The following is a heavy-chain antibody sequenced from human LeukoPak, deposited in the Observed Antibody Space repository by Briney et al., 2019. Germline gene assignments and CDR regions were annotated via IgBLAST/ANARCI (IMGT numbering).Heavy chain of an antibody. D-gene: IGHD2-8*01. CDR3: AKDRSCTNDICHGDFDY. CDR1: GFTFSSYA. J-gene: IGHJ4*02. V-gene: IGHV3-23*01. Sequence: GVSLRLSCAASGFTFSSYAVSRVRQAPGKGLEWVSSICGSGGSTYSADSVKGRFTISRDNSKNTLYLQMNSLRAEDTALYYCAKDRSCTNDICHGDFDYWGQGTQVTVSS. CDR2: ICGSGGST.